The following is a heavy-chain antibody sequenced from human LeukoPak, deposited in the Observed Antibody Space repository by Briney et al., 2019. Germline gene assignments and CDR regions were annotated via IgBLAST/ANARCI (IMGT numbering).Heavy chain of an antibody. CDR3: AKLSAVNHFDS. J-gene: IGHJ4*02. CDR2: ISYDGSNK. V-gene: IGHV3-30*18. CDR1: GFTFSSYG. Sequence: GRSLRLSCAASGFTFSSYGMHWVRQAPGKGLEWVAVISYDGSNKYYADSVKGRFTISRDNSKNTLYLQMNSLRAEDTAVYYCAKLSAVNHFDSWGQGTLVTVSS.